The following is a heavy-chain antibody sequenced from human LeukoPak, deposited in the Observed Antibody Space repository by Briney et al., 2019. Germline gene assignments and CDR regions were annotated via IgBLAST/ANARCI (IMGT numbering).Heavy chain of an antibody. CDR2: IYYSGST. V-gene: IGHV4-31*03. D-gene: IGHD3-10*01. Sequence: PSQTLSLTCTVSGGSISSGGYYWSWIRQHPGKGLEWIGYIYYSGSTYYNPSLKSRVTISVDTSKNQFSLKLSSVTAADTAVYYCARDHVPMVRAGVLTAGYGMDVWGQGTTVTVSS. CDR1: GGSISSGGYY. J-gene: IGHJ6*02. CDR3: ARDHVPMVRAGVLTAGYGMDV.